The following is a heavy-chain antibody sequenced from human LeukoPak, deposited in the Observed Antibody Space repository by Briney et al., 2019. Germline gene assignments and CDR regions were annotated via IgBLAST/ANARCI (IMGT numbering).Heavy chain of an antibody. D-gene: IGHD3-10*01. V-gene: IGHV3-33*01. CDR3: ASSSGGYGSFDY. Sequence: SRGSLRLSCAASGFTFSSYGMHWVRQAPGKGLEWVAVIWYDGSNKYYADSVKGRFTISRDNSKNTLYLQMNSLRAEDTAVYYCASSSGGYGSFDYWGQGTLVTVSS. CDR1: GFTFSSYG. J-gene: IGHJ4*02. CDR2: IWYDGSNK.